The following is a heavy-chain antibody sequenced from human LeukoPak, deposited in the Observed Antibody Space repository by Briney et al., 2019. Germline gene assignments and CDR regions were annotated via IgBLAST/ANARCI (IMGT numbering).Heavy chain of an antibody. J-gene: IGHJ4*02. CDR1: GFTFSSYA. V-gene: IGHV3-23*01. CDR2: ISGSGDGT. Sequence: PGGSLRLSCAVSGFTFSSYALSWVRQAPRKGLEWVSGISGSGDGTYYEDSVRGRFTISRDNSKNTLYPQMNSLRAEDSAVYYCARRRYSSSWYFDYWGQGTLVTVSS. CDR3: ARRRYSSSWYFDY. D-gene: IGHD6-13*01.